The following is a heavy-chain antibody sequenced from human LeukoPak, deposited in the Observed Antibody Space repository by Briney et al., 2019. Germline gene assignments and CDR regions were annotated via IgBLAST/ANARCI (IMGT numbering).Heavy chain of an antibody. D-gene: IGHD6-19*01. J-gene: IGHJ4*02. CDR3: ARYYSGWYYFDY. CDR1: GGTFSSYA. V-gene: IGHV1-69*13. Sequence: SVRVSCKASGGTFSSYAISWVRQAPGQGLEWMGGIIPIFGTANYAQKFQGRVTITADESTSTAYMELSSLRSEDTAVYYCARYYSGWYYFDYWGQGTLVTVSS. CDR2: IIPIFGTA.